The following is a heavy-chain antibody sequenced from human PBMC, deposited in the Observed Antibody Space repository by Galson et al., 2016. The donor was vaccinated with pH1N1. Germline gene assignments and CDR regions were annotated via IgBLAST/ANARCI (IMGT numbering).Heavy chain of an antibody. Sequence: SLRLSCAASGFTFSSYWMSWVRQAPGKGLEWVANIKQDGNEKYYVDSVKGRFTISRDNAKNSLYLQMNSLRAEDMAVYYCVRAIAAADSAWGQGTMVTVSS. V-gene: IGHV3-7*01. CDR2: IKQDGNEK. J-gene: IGHJ3*01. D-gene: IGHD6-13*01. CDR3: VRAIAAADSA. CDR1: GFTFSSYW.